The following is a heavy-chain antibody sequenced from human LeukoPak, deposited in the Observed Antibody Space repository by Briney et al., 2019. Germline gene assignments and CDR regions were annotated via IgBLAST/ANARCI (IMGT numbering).Heavy chain of an antibody. V-gene: IGHV3-74*01. CDR1: GFTFSSYW. J-gene: IGHJ6*02. Sequence: PGGSLRLSCAASGFTFSSYWMHWVRHAPGKGLVWVSRINSDGSSTSYADSVKGRFTISRDNAKNTLYLQMNSLRAEDTAVYYCARVGYYDFWSGYSFYYYGMDVWGQGTTVTVSS. CDR3: ARVGYYDFWSGYSFYYYGMDV. D-gene: IGHD3-3*01. CDR2: INSDGSST.